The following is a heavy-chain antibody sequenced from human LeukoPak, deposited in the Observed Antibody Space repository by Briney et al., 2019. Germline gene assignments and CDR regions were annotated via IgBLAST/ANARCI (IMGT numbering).Heavy chain of an antibody. Sequence: PSQTLSLTCTVSGGSTISSGNYYWSWIRQPAGKGLEWIGRIYTSGSTNYNPSLKSQVTISVDTSKNQFSLKLSSVTAADTAVYYCARRARVGATPGHIWFDPWGQGTLVTVSS. CDR3: ARRARVGATPGHIWFDP. J-gene: IGHJ5*02. CDR2: IYTSGST. D-gene: IGHD1-26*01. V-gene: IGHV4-61*02. CDR1: GGSTISSGNYY.